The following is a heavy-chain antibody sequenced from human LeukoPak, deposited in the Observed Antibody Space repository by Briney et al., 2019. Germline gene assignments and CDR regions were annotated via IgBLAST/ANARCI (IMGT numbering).Heavy chain of an antibody. CDR3: TTEYSYSYYFDY. J-gene: IGHJ4*02. V-gene: IGHV3-15*01. CDR1: GFTFTKAW. CDR2: IKNKAAGETT. D-gene: IGHD4-11*01. Sequence: GGSLRLSCVASGFTFTKAWMSWVRQSPGKGLEWVGRIKNKAAGETTDYAAPVKGRFTISRDDSTNTLYLQMNSLKTEDTAIYYCTTEYSYSYYFDYWGRGTLVTVSS.